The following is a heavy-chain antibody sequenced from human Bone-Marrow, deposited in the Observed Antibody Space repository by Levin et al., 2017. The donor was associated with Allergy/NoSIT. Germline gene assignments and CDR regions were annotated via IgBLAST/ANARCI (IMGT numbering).Heavy chain of an antibody. CDR1: GFTFSSYA. J-gene: IGHJ5*02. CDR2: ISGSGGST. D-gene: IGHD5-18*01. Sequence: GGSLRLSCAASGFTFSSYAMSWVRQAPGKGLEWVSAISGSGGSTYYADSVKGRFTISRDNSKNTLYLQMNSLRAEDTAVYYCAKGRIGVQLWLPGWFDPWGQGTLVTVSS. CDR3: AKGRIGVQLWLPGWFDP. V-gene: IGHV3-23*01.